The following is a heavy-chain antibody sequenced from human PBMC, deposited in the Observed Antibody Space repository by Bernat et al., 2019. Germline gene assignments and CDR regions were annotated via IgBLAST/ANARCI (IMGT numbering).Heavy chain of an antibody. CDR3: ARDLLGPDY. V-gene: IGHV1-2*06. CDR2: INPNSGGT. D-gene: IGHD1-26*01. Sequence: QVQLVQSGAEVKKPGASVKISCKASGYTFTGYYMHWVRQAPGQGLEWMGRINPNSGGTNYAPKVQGRVTITRETSISTDYMELSRLRSDDTAVYYCARDLLGPDYWGQGTLVTVSS. J-gene: IGHJ4*02. CDR1: GYTFTGYY.